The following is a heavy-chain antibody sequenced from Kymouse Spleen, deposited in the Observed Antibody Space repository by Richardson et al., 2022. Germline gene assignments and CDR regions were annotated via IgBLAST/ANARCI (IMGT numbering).Heavy chain of an antibody. CDR1: GGSISSGGYY. Sequence: QVQLQESGPGLVKPSQTLSLTCTVSGGSISSGGYYWSWIRQHPGKGLEWIGYIYYSGSTYYNPSLKSRVTISVDTSKNQFSLKLSSVTAADTAVYYCARERGSIAARRDYYYGMDVWGQGTTVTVSS. V-gene: IGHV4-31*03. CDR3: ARERGSIAARRDYYYGMDV. D-gene: IGHD6-6*01. J-gene: IGHJ6*02. CDR2: IYYSGST.